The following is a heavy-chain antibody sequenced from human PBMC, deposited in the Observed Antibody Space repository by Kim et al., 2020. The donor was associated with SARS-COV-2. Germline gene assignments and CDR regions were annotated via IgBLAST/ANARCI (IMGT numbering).Heavy chain of an antibody. Sequence: SETLSLTCTVSGVSITSHYWTWIRQPPGKGLEWIGNVFHSGSANYNPSLKSRVTMSVDKSKNQLSLQLSSMTAADTAAYYWAREGDFDGGCIFFDYWGRG. CDR3: AREGDFDGGCIFFDY. J-gene: IGHJ4*02. CDR2: VFHSGSA. CDR1: GVSITSHY. D-gene: IGHD2-15*01. V-gene: IGHV4-59*11.